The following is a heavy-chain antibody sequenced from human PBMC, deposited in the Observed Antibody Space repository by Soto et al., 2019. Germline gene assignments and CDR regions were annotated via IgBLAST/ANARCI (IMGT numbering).Heavy chain of an antibody. V-gene: IGHV4-34*01. CDR1: GGSFSGYY. J-gene: IGHJ5*02. Sequence: LSLTCAVYGGSFSGYYWSWIRQPPGKGLEWIGEINHSGSTNYNPSLKSRVTISVDTSKNQFSLKLSSVTAADTAVYYCARRLWFGELFSWFDPWGQGTLVTVSS. CDR2: INHSGST. D-gene: IGHD3-10*01. CDR3: ARRLWFGELFSWFDP.